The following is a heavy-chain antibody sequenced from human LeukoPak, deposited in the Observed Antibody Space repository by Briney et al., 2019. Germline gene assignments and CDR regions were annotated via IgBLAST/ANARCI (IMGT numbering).Heavy chain of an antibody. CDR2: IYYSGST. CDR1: GGSISSSSYY. Sequence: SETLSLTCTVSGGSISSSSYYWGWIRQPPGKGLEWIGSIYYSGSTYYNPFLKSRVAISVDTSKNQFSLKLSSVTAADTAVYYCASSWPYYYYYYMDVWGKGTTVTVSS. V-gene: IGHV4-39*07. J-gene: IGHJ6*03. D-gene: IGHD5-12*01. CDR3: ASSWPYYYYYYMDV.